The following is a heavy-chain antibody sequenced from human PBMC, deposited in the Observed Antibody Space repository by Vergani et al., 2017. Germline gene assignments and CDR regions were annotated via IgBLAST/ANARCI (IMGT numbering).Heavy chain of an antibody. CDR2: IYSGGST. CDR1: GFTVSSNY. V-gene: IGHV3-66*02. CDR3: ARDNYFLDSSSLGYFDY. J-gene: IGHJ4*02. D-gene: IGHD3-22*01. Sequence: EVQLVEPGGGLVQPGGSLRLSCAASGFTVSSNYMSWVRQAPGKGLEWVSVIYSGGSTYYADSVKGRFTISRDNSKNTLYLQMNSLRAEDTAVYYCARDNYFLDSSSLGYFDYWGQGTLVTVSS.